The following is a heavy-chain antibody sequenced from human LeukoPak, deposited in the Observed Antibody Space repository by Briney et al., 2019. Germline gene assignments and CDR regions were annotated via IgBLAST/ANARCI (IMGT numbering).Heavy chain of an antibody. CDR3: AKDPLYYYDSSGDY. Sequence: GGSLRLSCAASGFTFSSYAMSWVRQAPGKGLEWVSAISGSGGSTYYADSVKGRFTISRDNSKNTLYLQMNSLRAEDTAVYYCAKDPLYYYDSSGDYWGQGTLDTVSS. D-gene: IGHD3-22*01. J-gene: IGHJ4*02. V-gene: IGHV3-23*01. CDR1: GFTFSSYA. CDR2: ISGSGGST.